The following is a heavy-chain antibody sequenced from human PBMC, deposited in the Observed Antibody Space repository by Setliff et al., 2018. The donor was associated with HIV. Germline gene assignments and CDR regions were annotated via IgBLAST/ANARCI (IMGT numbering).Heavy chain of an antibody. CDR3: ASHLPPYSGNFDY. J-gene: IGHJ4*01. CDR2: IYYSGNT. V-gene: IGHV4-39*01. D-gene: IGHD1-26*01. CDR1: GGSISSSSYY. Sequence: NPSETLSLTCTVSGGSISSSSYYWGWIRQPPGKGLEWIGTIYYSGNTYYNPSLKSRVTISVDTSKNQISLKLSSVTAADTAVYYCASHLPPYSGNFDYWGHGALVTVSS.